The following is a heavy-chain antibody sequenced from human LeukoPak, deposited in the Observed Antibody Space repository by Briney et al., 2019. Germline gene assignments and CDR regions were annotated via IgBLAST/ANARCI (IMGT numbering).Heavy chain of an antibody. J-gene: IGHJ6*03. CDR3: AREGWEGRFLEWLLSYYYYYYMDD. Sequence: GGSLRLSCAASGFTFSSYWMSWVRQAPGKGLEWVANIKQDGSGKYYVDSVKGRFTISRDNAKNSLYLQMNSLRAEDTAVYYCAREGWEGRFLEWLLSYYYYYYMDDWGKGTTVTVSS. D-gene: IGHD3-3*01. CDR2: IKQDGSGK. CDR1: GFTFSSYW. V-gene: IGHV3-7*01.